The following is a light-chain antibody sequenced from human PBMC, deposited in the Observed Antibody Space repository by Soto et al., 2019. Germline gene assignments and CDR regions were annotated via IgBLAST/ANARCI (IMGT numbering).Light chain of an antibody. CDR1: SSDVGGYNY. Sequence: QSALTQPPSASGSPGQSVTISCTGTSSDVGGYNYVSWYQQHPGKAPKVMIYDVIKRPSGVPDRFSGSKSGNTASLTVSGLQAEDEAYYYCSSYAGRNSCVFGGGTKLTVL. V-gene: IGLV2-8*01. J-gene: IGLJ3*02. CDR2: DVI. CDR3: SSYAGRNSCV.